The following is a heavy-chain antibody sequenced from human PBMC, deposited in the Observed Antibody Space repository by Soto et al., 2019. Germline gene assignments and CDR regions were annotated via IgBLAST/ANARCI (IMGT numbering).Heavy chain of an antibody. V-gene: IGHV3-15*07. J-gene: IGHJ6*02. CDR2: IKSKTDGGTT. CDR1: GFTFSNAW. Sequence: GGSLRLSCAASGFTFSNAWMNWVRQAPGKGLEWVGRIKSKTDGGTTDYAAPVKGRFTISRDDSKNTLYLQMNSLKTEDTAVYYCTTSPDIVVVVAATIYYYSGMDVRGQGTTVTVSS. D-gene: IGHD2-15*01. CDR3: TTSPDIVVVVAATIYYYSGMDV.